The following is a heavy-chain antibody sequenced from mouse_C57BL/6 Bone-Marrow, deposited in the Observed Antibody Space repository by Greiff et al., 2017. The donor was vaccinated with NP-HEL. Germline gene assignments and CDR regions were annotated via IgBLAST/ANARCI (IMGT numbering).Heavy chain of an antibody. V-gene: IGHV5-12*01. CDR1: GFTFSDYY. Sequence: EVKLEESGGGLVQPGGSLKLSCAASGFTFSDYYMYWVRQTPEKRLEWVAYISNGGGSTYYPDTVKGRFTISRDNAKNTLYLQMSRLKSEDTAMYYCARRYYYGSSYDAMDYWGQGTSVTVSS. J-gene: IGHJ4*01. CDR3: ARRYYYGSSYDAMDY. CDR2: ISNGGGST. D-gene: IGHD1-1*01.